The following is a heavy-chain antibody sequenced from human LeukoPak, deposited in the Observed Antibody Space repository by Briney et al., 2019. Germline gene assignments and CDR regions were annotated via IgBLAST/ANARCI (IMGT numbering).Heavy chain of an antibody. J-gene: IGHJ4*02. CDR2: IYYSEGT. D-gene: IGHD5-18*01. Sequence: SETLSLTCTVSGGSISSSSYYWGWIRQPPGKGLEWIGSIYYSEGTYYNPSLKSRVTISVDTSKNQLSLKLSSVTAADTAVYYCARRGYSYGIFDYWGQGTLVTVSS. CDR3: ARRGYSYGIFDY. CDR1: GGSISSSSYY. V-gene: IGHV4-39*01.